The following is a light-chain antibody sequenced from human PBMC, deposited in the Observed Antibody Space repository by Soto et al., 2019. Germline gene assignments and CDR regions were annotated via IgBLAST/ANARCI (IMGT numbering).Light chain of an antibody. Sequence: DIQMTQSPSSLSASIGDRVTITCRASQSISNYLNWYQQKPGKAPKFLFYGASRLQSGVTSRFSGSGSGTDVSLTISGLQPEDFAPYYCQQSYSIMYTFGQGTKLEIK. V-gene: IGKV1-39*01. J-gene: IGKJ2*01. CDR1: QSISNY. CDR2: GAS. CDR3: QQSYSIMYT.